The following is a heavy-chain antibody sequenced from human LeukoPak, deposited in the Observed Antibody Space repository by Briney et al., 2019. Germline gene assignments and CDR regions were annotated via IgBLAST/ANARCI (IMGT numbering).Heavy chain of an antibody. Sequence: ASVKVSCKASGGTFSSYAISWVRQAPGQGLEWMGWISAYNGNTNYAQKLQGRVTMTTDTSTSTAYMELRSLRSDDTAVYYCASSSNYYYMDVWGKGTTVTVSS. J-gene: IGHJ6*03. CDR2: ISAYNGNT. D-gene: IGHD6-6*01. CDR1: GGTFSSYA. V-gene: IGHV1-18*01. CDR3: ASSSNYYYMDV.